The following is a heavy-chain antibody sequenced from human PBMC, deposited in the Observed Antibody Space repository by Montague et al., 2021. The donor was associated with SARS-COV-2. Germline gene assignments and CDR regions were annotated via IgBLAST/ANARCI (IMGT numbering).Heavy chain of an antibody. Sequence: SETLSLTCAVYGGSFSDYYWSWIRQSPGKGLEWIGEINHRGTSKYNTSLKSRVSISLDTSKNQFSLYLSSVTAADTAVYYCARGRQHCNMIVVVMTGGKYYFDYWGQGTLGTVSS. J-gene: IGHJ4*01. CDR3: ARGRQHCNMIVVVMTGGKYYFDY. D-gene: IGHD3-22*01. CDR1: GGSFSDYY. V-gene: IGHV4-34*01. CDR2: INHRGTS.